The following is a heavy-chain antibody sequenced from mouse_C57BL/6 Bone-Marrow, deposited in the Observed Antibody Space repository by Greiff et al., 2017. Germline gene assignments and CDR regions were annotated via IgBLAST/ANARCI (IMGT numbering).Heavy chain of an antibody. V-gene: IGHV1-42*01. Sequence: EVKLVESGPELVKPGASVKISCKASGYSFTGYYMNWVKQSPEKSLEWIGEINPSTGGTTYNQKFKAKATLTVDKSSSTAYMQLKSLTSEDSAVYYCAREGTTVVAKGFAYWGQGTLVTVSA. J-gene: IGHJ3*01. CDR2: INPSTGGT. CDR1: GYSFTGYY. D-gene: IGHD1-1*01. CDR3: AREGTTVVAKGFAY.